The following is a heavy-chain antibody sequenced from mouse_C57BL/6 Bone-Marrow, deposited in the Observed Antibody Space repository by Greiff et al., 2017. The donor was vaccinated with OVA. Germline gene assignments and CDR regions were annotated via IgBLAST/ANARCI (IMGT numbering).Heavy chain of an antibody. CDR1: GFTFSSYA. D-gene: IGHD2-4*01. CDR2: ISSGGDYI. Sequence: EVKLVESGEGLVKPGGSLKLSCAASGFTFSSYAMSWVRQTPEKRLEWVAYISSGGDYIYYADTVKGRFTISRDNARNTLYLQMSSLKSEDTSMYYCTSDYDYDGYWYVDVWGTGTTVTVSS. J-gene: IGHJ1*03. CDR3: TSDYDYDGYWYVDV. V-gene: IGHV5-9-1*02.